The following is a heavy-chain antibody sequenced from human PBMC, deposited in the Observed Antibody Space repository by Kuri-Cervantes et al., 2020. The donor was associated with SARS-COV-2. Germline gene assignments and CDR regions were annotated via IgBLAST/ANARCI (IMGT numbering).Heavy chain of an antibody. CDR1: GFTFNNYA. Sequence: GGSLRLSCAVSGFTFNNYAMTWVRQAPGKGLEWVSSVSAGGASTFYADSVKGRFTISRDNAKNSLYLQMNSLRAEDTAVYYCARDRYNWNIDYWGQGTLVTVSS. CDR2: VSAGGAST. CDR3: ARDRYNWNIDY. V-gene: IGHV3-23*01. J-gene: IGHJ4*02. D-gene: IGHD1-20*01.